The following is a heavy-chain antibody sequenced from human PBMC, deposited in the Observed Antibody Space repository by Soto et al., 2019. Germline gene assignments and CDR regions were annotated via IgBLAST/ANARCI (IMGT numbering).Heavy chain of an antibody. CDR2: IIPIFGTA. CDR3: ARGQRALITYGPFDP. D-gene: IGHD4-17*01. V-gene: IGHV1-69*13. J-gene: IGHJ5*02. Sequence: ASVKVSCKASGGTFSSYAISWVRQAPGQGLEWMGGIIPIFGTANYAQKFQGRVTITADESTSTAYMELSSLRAADTAVYYCARGQRALITYGPFDPWGQGTLVTVSS. CDR1: GGTFSSYA.